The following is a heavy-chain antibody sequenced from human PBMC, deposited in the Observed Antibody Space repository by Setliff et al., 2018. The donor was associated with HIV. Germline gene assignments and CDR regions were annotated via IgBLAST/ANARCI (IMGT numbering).Heavy chain of an antibody. CDR1: GFTSSTYW. CDR3: AKTCPGSGCYAFDS. D-gene: IGHD2-15*01. Sequence: GGSLRLSCAASGFTSSTYWMSWVRQAPGKGLEWVANINEDGSQKYYVDSVKGRFTISRDNAKKSLYLQMNSLRAEDMAVYYCAKTCPGSGCYAFDSWGQGTMVTVSS. J-gene: IGHJ3*01. CDR2: INEDGSQK. V-gene: IGHV3-7*05.